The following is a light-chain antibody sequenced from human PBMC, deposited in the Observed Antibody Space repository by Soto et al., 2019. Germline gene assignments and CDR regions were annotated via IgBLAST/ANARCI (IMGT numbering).Light chain of an antibody. V-gene: IGLV1-44*01. J-gene: IGLJ3*02. Sequence: QSALTQPPSASAAPGQNINISCSGSTSNIGTGAVNWYQQLPGTAPKLLIYSVSQRPSGVPDRFSGSKSGTSASLAISGLQSEDEADYHCAAWDDSLNGPVFGGGTKLTVL. CDR1: TSNIGTGA. CDR2: SVS. CDR3: AAWDDSLNGPV.